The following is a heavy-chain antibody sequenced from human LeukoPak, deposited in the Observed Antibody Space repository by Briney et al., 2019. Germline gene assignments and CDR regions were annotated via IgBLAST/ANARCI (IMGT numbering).Heavy chain of an antibody. D-gene: IGHD2-15*01. CDR2: IIPILGIA. Sequence: SVKVSCKASGGTFRSYAISWVRQAPGQGLEWMGRIIPILGIANYAQKFQGRVTITADKSTSTAYMELSSLRSEDTAVYYCARVGSESLSSWGQGTLVTVSS. CDR3: ARVGSESLSS. V-gene: IGHV1-69*04. CDR1: GGTFRSYA. J-gene: IGHJ5*02.